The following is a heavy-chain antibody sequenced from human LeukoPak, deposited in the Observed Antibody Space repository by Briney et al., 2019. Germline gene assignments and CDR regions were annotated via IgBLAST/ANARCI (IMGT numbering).Heavy chain of an antibody. CDR3: ARSGSAINWFDP. J-gene: IGHJ5*02. Sequence: EASVKVSCKASGYTFTGYYMHRVRQAPGQGLEWMGWINPNSGGTNYAQKFQGRVTMTRDTSISTAYMELSRLRSDDTAVYYCARSGSAINWFDPWGQGTLVTVSS. CDR2: INPNSGGT. D-gene: IGHD3-10*01. CDR1: GYTFTGYY. V-gene: IGHV1-2*02.